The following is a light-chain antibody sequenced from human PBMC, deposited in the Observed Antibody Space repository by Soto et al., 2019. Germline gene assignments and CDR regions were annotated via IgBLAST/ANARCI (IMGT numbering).Light chain of an antibody. CDR2: AAD. V-gene: IGKV1-39*01. J-gene: IGKJ4*02. CDR3: QQSYMTPRT. CDR1: QSISNY. Sequence: DIQMSQSPTSLSASIGDRVTITCRASQSISNYLNWYHQRSGQAPKLLIFAADGLRSGVPSRFSGEGSGTDFTLTISDLQPDDFGTYYCQQSYMTPRTFGRGTRVEIK.